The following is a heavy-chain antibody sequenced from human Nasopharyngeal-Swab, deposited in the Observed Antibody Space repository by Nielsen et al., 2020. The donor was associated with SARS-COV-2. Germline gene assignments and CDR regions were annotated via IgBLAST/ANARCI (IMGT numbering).Heavy chain of an antibody. CDR1: GFTFRSYA. V-gene: IGHV3-23*01. J-gene: IGHJ6*02. Sequence: GGSLRLSCAASGFTFRSYAISWVRQAPGRGLEWVSGISGGDDSTKYADSVKGRFTISRDNSKNTLDLQMNSLRAEDTAIYYCAKDRDSGDDSGEYYHYYGMDVWGQGTTVTVSS. CDR2: ISGGDDST. D-gene: IGHD5-12*01. CDR3: AKDRDSGDDSGEYYHYYGMDV.